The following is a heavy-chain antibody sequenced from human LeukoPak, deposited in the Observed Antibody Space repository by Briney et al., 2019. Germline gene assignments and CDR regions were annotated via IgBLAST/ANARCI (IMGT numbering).Heavy chain of an antibody. D-gene: IGHD4-17*01. J-gene: IGHJ4*02. Sequence: PGGSLRLSCAASGFTFSTYGMHWVRQAPGKRLEWVAVTWYDGSYKYYGDSVKGRFTISRDNSKNTLYLQMNSLRAEDTAVYYCATGTTVFDYWGQGTLVTVSS. CDR3: ATGTTVFDY. CDR2: TWYDGSYK. V-gene: IGHV3-33*01. CDR1: GFTFSTYG.